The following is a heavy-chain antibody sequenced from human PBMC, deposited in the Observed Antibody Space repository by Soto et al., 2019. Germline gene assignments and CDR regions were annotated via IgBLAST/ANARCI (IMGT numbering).Heavy chain of an antibody. CDR3: ARDRKGITGTIYYYYGMDV. CDR1: GGTFSSYA. V-gene: IGHV1-69*13. Sequence: ASVKVSCKASGGTFSSYAISWVRQAPGQGLEWMGGIIPIFGTANYAQKFQGRVTITADESTSTAYTELSSLRSEDTAVYYCARDRKGITGTIYYYYGMDVWGQGTTVTVSS. CDR2: IIPIFGTA. D-gene: IGHD1-20*01. J-gene: IGHJ6*02.